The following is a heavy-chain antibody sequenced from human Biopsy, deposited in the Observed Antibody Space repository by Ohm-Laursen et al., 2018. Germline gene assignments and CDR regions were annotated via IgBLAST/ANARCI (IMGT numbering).Heavy chain of an antibody. D-gene: IGHD3-9*01. CDR2: NIPILGTG. Sequence: GASVKVSCKAPGGTFSNYGVNWVRQAPGQGLEWLGGNIPILGTGNYAQKFQDRVTVAADTSTSTATMELRSLRSDDTAVYYCARKLTGYFHHWGQGILVIVSS. CDR1: GGTFSNYG. J-gene: IGHJ1*01. CDR3: ARKLTGYFHH. V-gene: IGHV1-69*06.